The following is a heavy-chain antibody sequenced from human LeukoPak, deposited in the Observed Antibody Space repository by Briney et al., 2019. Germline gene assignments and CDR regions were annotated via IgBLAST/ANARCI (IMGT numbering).Heavy chain of an antibody. D-gene: IGHD3-3*01. CDR1: GYSFTSYW. Sequence: GESLKISCKGSGYSFTSYWIGWVRQMPGKGLEWMGIIYPGDSDTRYSPSFQGQVTISADKSISTAYLQWSSLKASDTAMYYCARTNADDFWSGYYLGWLDPWGQGTLVTVSS. V-gene: IGHV5-51*01. J-gene: IGHJ5*02. CDR3: ARTNADDFWSGYYLGWLDP. CDR2: IYPGDSDT.